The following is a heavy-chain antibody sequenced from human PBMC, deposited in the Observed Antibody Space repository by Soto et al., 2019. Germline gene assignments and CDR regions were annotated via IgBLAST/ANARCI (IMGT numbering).Heavy chain of an antibody. V-gene: IGHV1-69*13. D-gene: IGHD6-13*01. CDR1: GGTFSSYA. J-gene: IGHJ3*02. Sequence: ASVKVSCKASGGTFSSYAISWVRQAPGQGLEWMGGIIPIFGTANYAQKFQGRVTITADESTSTAYMELSSLRSEDTAVYYCQSIAAAGMDAFDIWGQGTMVTVSS. CDR2: IIPIFGTA. CDR3: QSIAAAGMDAFDI.